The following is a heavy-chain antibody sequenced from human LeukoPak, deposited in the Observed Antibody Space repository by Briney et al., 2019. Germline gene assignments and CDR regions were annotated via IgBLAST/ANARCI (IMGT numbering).Heavy chain of an antibody. V-gene: IGHV3-74*01. D-gene: IGHD3-3*01. Sequence: GGSLRLSCAAPGFDFSSNWMHWVRHAPGQGLVWVSRIKGDGISTNYADSVKGRFTISRDIAKNTLYLQMNSLRAEDTGVYYCAKDHYWSIDYWGRGTLVTVSS. CDR1: GFDFSSNW. J-gene: IGHJ4*02. CDR3: AKDHYWSIDY. CDR2: IKGDGIST.